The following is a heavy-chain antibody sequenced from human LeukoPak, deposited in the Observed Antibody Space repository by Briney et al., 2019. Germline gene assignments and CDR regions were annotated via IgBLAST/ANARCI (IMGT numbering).Heavy chain of an antibody. J-gene: IGHJ4*02. Sequence: ASVKVSCKASGYTFTSYGISWVRQAPGQGLEWMGWISAYNGNTNYAQKLQGRVTMTTDTSTSTAYMELRSLRSDDTAVYYCARDTSLRFLGWFPHFDYWGQGTLSPSPQ. CDR1: GYTFTSYG. D-gene: IGHD3-3*01. CDR3: ARDTSLRFLGWFPHFDY. CDR2: ISAYNGNT. V-gene: IGHV1-18*01.